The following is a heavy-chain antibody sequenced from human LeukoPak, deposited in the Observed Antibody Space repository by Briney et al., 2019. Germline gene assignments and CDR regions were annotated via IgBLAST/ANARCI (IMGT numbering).Heavy chain of an antibody. V-gene: IGHV3-30*02. CDR2: IRYDGSNK. CDR1: GFTFSSYW. J-gene: IGHJ3*02. CDR3: AKGPFAYCSSTSCYSDAFDI. Sequence: GGSLRLSCAGSGFTFSSYWMSWVRQAPGKGLEWVAFIRYDGSNKYYADSVKGRFTISRDNSKNTLYLQMNSLRAEDTAVYYCAKGPFAYCSSTSCYSDAFDIWGQGTMVTVSS. D-gene: IGHD2-2*01.